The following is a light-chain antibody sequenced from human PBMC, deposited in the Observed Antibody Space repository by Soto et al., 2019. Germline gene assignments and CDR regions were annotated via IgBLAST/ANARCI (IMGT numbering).Light chain of an antibody. V-gene: IGLV2-18*02. Sequence: QSVLTQPPSVSRSPGQSVTIPCTGTSSDVGNYDRVSWYHQAPGTAPKLMIYEVSNRPSGVPDRFSGSKSGNTASLSISGLQAEDEGDYYCGSYTTSTARFVFGTGTKVTVL. CDR3: GSYTTSTARFV. CDR2: EVS. J-gene: IGLJ1*01. CDR1: SSDVGNYDR.